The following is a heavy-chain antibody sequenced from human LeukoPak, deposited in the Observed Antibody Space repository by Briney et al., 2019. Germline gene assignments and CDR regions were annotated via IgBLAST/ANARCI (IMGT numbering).Heavy chain of an antibody. V-gene: IGHV4-38-2*01. Sequence: LYLIVSIYHSPLTYYPPSLKSRVTISGDTYKNKLYMKMSSVTAADTAVYYCARKSSWYFDYWGQGTLVTVSS. CDR2: IYHSPLT. CDR3: ARKSSWYFDY. D-gene: IGHD6-13*01. J-gene: IGHJ4*02.